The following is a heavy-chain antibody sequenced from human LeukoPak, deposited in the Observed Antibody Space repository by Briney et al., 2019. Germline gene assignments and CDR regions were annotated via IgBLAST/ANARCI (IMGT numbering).Heavy chain of an antibody. CDR3: ARDHPYCSGGSCYSKYNVLYFDY. J-gene: IGHJ4*02. D-gene: IGHD2-15*01. CDR1: GGSISSGSYY. CDR2: IYTSGST. Sequence: KSLETLSLTCTVSGGSISSGSYYWSWIRQPAGKGLEWIGRIYTSGSTNYNPSLKSRVTISVDTSKNQFSLKLSSVTAADTAVYYCARDHPYCSGGSCYSKYNVLYFDYWGQGTLVTVSS. V-gene: IGHV4-61*02.